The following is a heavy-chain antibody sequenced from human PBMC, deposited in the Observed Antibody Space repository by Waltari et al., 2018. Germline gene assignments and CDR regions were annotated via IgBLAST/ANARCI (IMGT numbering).Heavy chain of an antibody. CDR2: INPNSGGT. D-gene: IGHD1-26*01. V-gene: IGHV1-2*06. CDR3: AREWELRGRYGMDV. Sequence: QVQLVQSGAEVKKPGASVNVSCKASGYTFTGYYMPWVRQAPGQGLEWMGRINPNSGGTNYAQKFQGRVTMTRDTSISTAYMELSRLRSDDTAVYYCAREWELRGRYGMDVWGQGTTVTVSS. J-gene: IGHJ6*02. CDR1: GYTFTGYY.